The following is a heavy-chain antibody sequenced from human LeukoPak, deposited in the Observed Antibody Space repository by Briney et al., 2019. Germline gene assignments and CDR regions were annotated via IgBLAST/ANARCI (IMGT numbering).Heavy chain of an antibody. CDR2: IRHDGTDQ. CDR3: AKDGNWASVS. V-gene: IGHV3-30*02. D-gene: IGHD7-27*01. CDR1: GFTFS. J-gene: IGHJ5*02. Sequence: GGSLRLSCVGSGFTFSVHWVRQVPGKGLEWLTFIRHDGTDQRYADSARGRFTISRDNSKNTVYLQMNSLRPEDTALYYCAKDGNWASVSWGQGTPVTVSS.